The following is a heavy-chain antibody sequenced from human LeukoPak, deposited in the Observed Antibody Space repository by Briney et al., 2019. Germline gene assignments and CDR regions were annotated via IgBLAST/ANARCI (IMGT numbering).Heavy chain of an antibody. D-gene: IGHD2/OR15-2a*01. J-gene: IGHJ6*02. Sequence: GGSLRLSCAASGFTFSSYSMNWVRQAPGKGLEWVSSITSSSNYIYYADSLKGRFTISRDNAKDSLYLQMSSLRAEDTAVYYCARERFDAVYYGMDVWGQGTTVTVSS. CDR1: GFTFSSYS. CDR3: ARERFDAVYYGMDV. V-gene: IGHV3-21*01. CDR2: ITSSSNYI.